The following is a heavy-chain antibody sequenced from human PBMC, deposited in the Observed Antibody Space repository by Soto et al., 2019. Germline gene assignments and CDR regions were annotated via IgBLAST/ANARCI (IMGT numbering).Heavy chain of an antibody. J-gene: IGHJ4*02. CDR2: ISYDGSNK. CDR3: AKVGGSYSIYYFDY. D-gene: IGHD1-26*01. CDR1: GFTFSSYG. V-gene: IGHV3-30*18. Sequence: GGSLRLSCAASGFTFSSYGMHWVRQAPGKGLEWVAVISYDGSNKYYADSVKGRFTISRDNSKNTLYLQMNSLRAEDTAVYYCAKVGGSYSIYYFDYWGQGTLVTVSS.